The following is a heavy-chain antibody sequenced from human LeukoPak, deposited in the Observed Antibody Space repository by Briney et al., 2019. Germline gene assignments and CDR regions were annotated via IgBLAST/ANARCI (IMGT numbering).Heavy chain of an antibody. Sequence: AGSLRLSCAASGFTFSSYWMSWVRQAPGKGLEWVANIKQDGSEKYYVDSVKGRFTISRDNAKNSLYLQMNSLRAEDTAVYYCASIYGGNSYYFDYWGQGTLVTVSS. D-gene: IGHD4-23*01. CDR1: GFTFSSYW. CDR3: ASIYGGNSYYFDY. J-gene: IGHJ4*02. CDR2: IKQDGSEK. V-gene: IGHV3-7*01.